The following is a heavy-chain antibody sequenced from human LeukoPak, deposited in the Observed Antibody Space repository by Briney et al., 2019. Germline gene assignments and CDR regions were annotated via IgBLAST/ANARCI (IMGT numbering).Heavy chain of an antibody. V-gene: IGHV3-23*01. CDR2: ISGNGGST. CDR3: AKEAYCGGDCYSGYFDY. Sequence: GGSLRLSCAASGFTFSSYNMHWVRQAPGKGLEWVSAISGNGGSTYYADSVKGRFTISRDNSKNTLYLQMNSLRAEDTAVYYCAKEAYCGGDCYSGYFDYWGQGTLVTVSS. D-gene: IGHD2-21*02. CDR1: GFTFSSYN. J-gene: IGHJ4*02.